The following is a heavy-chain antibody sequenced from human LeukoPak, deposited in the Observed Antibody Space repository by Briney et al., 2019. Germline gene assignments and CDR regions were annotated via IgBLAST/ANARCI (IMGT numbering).Heavy chain of an antibody. CDR3: ARVGGYDTFNWFDP. Sequence: GASVKVSCKASGGTFSSYAISWVRQAPGQGLEWMGGIIPIFGTANYAQKFQGGVTITTDESTSTAYMELSSLRSEDTAVYYCARVGGYDTFNWFDPWGQGTLVTVSS. J-gene: IGHJ5*02. CDR2: IIPIFGTA. V-gene: IGHV1-69*05. D-gene: IGHD5-12*01. CDR1: GGTFSSYA.